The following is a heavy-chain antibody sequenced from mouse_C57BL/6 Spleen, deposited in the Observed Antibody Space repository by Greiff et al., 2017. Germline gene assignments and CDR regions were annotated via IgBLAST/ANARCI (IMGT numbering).Heavy chain of an antibody. CDR3: ARSYDDYDWFAY. CDR1: GYTFTSYD. V-gene: IGHV1-85*01. J-gene: IGHJ3*01. CDR2: ICTRDGST. D-gene: IGHD2-4*01. Sequence: QVQLMQSGPGLVKPGASVKLSCKASGYTFTSYDINWVHQRPGKGLEWIVWICTRDGSTKYTEKFKGRATFTVDTATSTAYMELHSLTSEDSAVYFCARSYDDYDWFAYWGQGTLVTVSA.